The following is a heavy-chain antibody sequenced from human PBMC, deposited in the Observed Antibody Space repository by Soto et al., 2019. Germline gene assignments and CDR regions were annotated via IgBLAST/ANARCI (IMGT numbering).Heavy chain of an antibody. V-gene: IGHV3-23*01. Sequence: GGSLRLSCAGSGFTFSSYAMSWVRQAPGKGLEWVSIISGSGASTYYADSVKGRFTVSRDNSKNTLYVQMDSLRAEDTAVYYCAKIEYASSWYYYGMDVWGQGTTVTVSS. CDR3: AKIEYASSWYYYGMDV. J-gene: IGHJ6*02. CDR2: ISGSGAST. CDR1: GFTFSSYA. D-gene: IGHD6-13*01.